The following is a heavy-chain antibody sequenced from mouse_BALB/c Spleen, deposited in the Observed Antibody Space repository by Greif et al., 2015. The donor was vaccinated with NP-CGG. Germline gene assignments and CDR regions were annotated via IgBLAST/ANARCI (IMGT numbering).Heavy chain of an antibody. V-gene: IGHV5-6-3*01. Sequence: EVQRVESGGGLVQPGGSLKLSCAASGFTFSSYGMSWVRQTPDKRLELVATINSNGGSTYYPDSVKGRFTISRDNAKNTLYLQMSSLKSEDTAMYYCATGFASWGQGTLVTVSA. CDR3: ATGFAS. CDR2: INSNGGST. CDR1: GFTFSSYG. J-gene: IGHJ3*01.